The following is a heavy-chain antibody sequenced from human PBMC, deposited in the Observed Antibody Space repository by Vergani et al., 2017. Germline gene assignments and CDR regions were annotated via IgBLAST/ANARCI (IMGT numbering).Heavy chain of an antibody. CDR1: GFTLSNYD. V-gene: IGHV3-30*02. CDR2: IQFDGSNQ. D-gene: IGHD2-15*01. Sequence: QVQLVESGGGVVQRGGSLRLSCATSGFTLSNYDMQWIRQGPGKGLEFVAFIQFDGSNQYYADSVKGRFTISRDFSKNTLYLQMNSLRTDDTATYYCAKHFRGCSSDYWGQGTQVIVSS. CDR3: AKHFRGCSSDY. J-gene: IGHJ4*02.